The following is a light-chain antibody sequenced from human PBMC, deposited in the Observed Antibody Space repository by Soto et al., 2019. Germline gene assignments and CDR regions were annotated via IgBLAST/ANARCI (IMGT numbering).Light chain of an antibody. J-gene: IGKJ5*01. CDR2: DAS. V-gene: IGKV3-11*01. Sequence: EIVMTQSPATLSVSPGERATLSCRAIQSVSSNLAWYQQKPGQAPRLLIYDASNRATGIPARFSGGGSGTDFTLTISSLEPEDFAVYYCQQRSNWPRPITFGQGTRLEIK. CDR1: QSVSSN. CDR3: QQRSNWPRPIT.